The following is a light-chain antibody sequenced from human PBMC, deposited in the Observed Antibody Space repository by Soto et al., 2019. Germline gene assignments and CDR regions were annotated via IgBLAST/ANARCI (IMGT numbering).Light chain of an antibody. V-gene: IGKV3-15*01. CDR3: QQYNNWPRT. CDR1: QSVSTSY. Sequence: DIVLTQSPGTLSLSPGERAALSCRASQSVSTSYLAWYQQKPGQAPRLLIYGASTRATGIPARFGGSGSGTEFTLTISSLQSEDFAVYYCQQYNNWPRTFGQGTKVDI. J-gene: IGKJ1*01. CDR2: GAS.